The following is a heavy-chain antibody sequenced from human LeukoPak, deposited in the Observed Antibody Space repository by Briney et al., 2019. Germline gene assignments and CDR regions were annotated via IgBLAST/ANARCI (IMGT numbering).Heavy chain of an antibody. CDR2: IYHSGNT. Sequence: SETLSLSCAVSGGPISSSNWWSWDRQPPGKGLEWIGEIYHSGNTNYNPSLKSRVTISVDKSKNQFSLKLSSVTAADTAVYYCARDLGYSSSWYLIYWGQGALVTVSS. CDR3: ARDLGYSSSWYLIY. CDR1: GGPISSSNW. J-gene: IGHJ4*02. D-gene: IGHD6-13*01. V-gene: IGHV4-4*02.